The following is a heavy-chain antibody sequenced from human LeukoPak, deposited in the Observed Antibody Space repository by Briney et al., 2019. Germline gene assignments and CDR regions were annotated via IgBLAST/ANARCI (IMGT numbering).Heavy chain of an antibody. CDR2: INPYNGNR. CDR3: ARFHASEFRGFDH. J-gene: IGHJ4*02. CDR1: GYRFITFG. D-gene: IGHD3-10*01. Sequence: ASVKVSCKTSGYRFITFGINWVRQAPGQGLEWMGWINPYNGNRYYAKKFQGRFNMTTDTSTSTVYLELQTLTSDDTAIYYCARFHASEFRGFDHWGQGTLITVSS. V-gene: IGHV1-18*01.